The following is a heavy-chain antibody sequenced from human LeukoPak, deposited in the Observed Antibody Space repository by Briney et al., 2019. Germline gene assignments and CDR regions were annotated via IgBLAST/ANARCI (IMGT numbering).Heavy chain of an antibody. CDR3: ARQTRAAAGTPPYYYYYGMDV. D-gene: IGHD6-13*01. Sequence: ASVKVSCKASGYTFTSYDINWVRQATGQGLEWMGWMNPNSGNTGYAQKFQGRVTMTRNTSISTAYMELSSLRSEDTAVYYCARQTRAAAGTPPYYYYYGMDVWGQGTTVTVSS. J-gene: IGHJ6*02. CDR2: MNPNSGNT. CDR1: GYTFTSYD. V-gene: IGHV1-8*01.